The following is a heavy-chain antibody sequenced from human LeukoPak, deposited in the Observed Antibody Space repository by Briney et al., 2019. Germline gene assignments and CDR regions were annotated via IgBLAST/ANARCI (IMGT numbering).Heavy chain of an antibody. CDR2: IYYSGST. Sequence: SETLSLTCTVSGASISIHYWSWIRQPPGKGLEWVGYIYYSGSTNFNPYLKSRVTISVDTSKNQFSLKLSAVTAADTAVYYCARSRSDFWSGYYADYFDYWGQGTLGTVS. CDR1: GASISIHY. J-gene: IGHJ4*02. V-gene: IGHV4-59*11. CDR3: ARSRSDFWSGYYADYFDY. D-gene: IGHD3-3*01.